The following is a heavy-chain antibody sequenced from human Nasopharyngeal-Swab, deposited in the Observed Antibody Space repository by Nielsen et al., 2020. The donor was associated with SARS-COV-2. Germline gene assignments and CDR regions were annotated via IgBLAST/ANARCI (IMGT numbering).Heavy chain of an antibody. Sequence: SETLSLTYAVYGGSFSGYYWSWIRQPPGKGLEWIGEINHSGSTNYNPSLKSRVTISVDTSKNQFSLKLSSVTAADTAVYYCARGRGGYYMDVWGKGTTVTVSS. CDR2: INHSGST. CDR3: ARGRGGYYMDV. J-gene: IGHJ6*03. V-gene: IGHV4-34*01. CDR1: GGSFSGYY.